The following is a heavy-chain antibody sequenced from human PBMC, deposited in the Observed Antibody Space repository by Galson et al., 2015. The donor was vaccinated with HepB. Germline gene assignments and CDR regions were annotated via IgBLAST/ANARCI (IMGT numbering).Heavy chain of an antibody. D-gene: IGHD3-22*01. Sequence: SLRLSCAASGFTFSSYAMHWVRQAPGKGLEWVAVISYDGSNKYYADSVKGRFTISRDNSKNTLYLQMNSLGAEDTAVYYCARDPYYYDSSGYCLDYWGQGTLVTVSS. J-gene: IGHJ4*02. CDR3: ARDPYYYDSSGYCLDY. CDR1: GFTFSSYA. CDR2: ISYDGSNK. V-gene: IGHV3-30*04.